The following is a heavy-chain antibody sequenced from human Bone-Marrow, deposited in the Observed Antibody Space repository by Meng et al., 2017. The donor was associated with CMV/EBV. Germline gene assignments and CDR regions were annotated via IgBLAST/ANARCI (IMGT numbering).Heavy chain of an antibody. J-gene: IGHJ4*02. CDR1: GYTFTSYD. CDR3: AREHSKGPSDY. V-gene: IGHV1-46*01. Sequence: ASVKVSCKASGYTFTSYDIHWVRQATGQGLEWMGWMNPSGGSTSYAQKFQGRVTMTRDTSTSTVYMELSSLRSEDTAVYYCAREHSKGPSDYWGQGTLVTVYS. CDR2: MNPSGGST. D-gene: IGHD4-11*01.